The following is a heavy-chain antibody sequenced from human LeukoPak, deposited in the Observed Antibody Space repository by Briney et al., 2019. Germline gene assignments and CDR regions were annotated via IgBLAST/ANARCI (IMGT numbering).Heavy chain of an antibody. D-gene: IGHD3-22*01. CDR1: GYTFTSYG. J-gene: IGHJ5*02. Sequence: GASVKVSCKASGYTFTSYGISWVRQAPGQGLEWMGWISAYNGNTNYAQKLQGRVTMTTDTSTSTAYMELRSLRSDDTAVYYCARDLYYYDSSGYYKCPWFDPWGQGTLVTASS. V-gene: IGHV1-18*01. CDR3: ARDLYYYDSSGYYKCPWFDP. CDR2: ISAYNGNT.